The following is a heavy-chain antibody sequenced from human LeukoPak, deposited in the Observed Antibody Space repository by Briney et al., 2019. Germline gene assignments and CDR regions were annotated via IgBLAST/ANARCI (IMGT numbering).Heavy chain of an antibody. V-gene: IGHV4-61*08. Sequence: SETLSLTCTVSGGSISSGGYYWSWIRQHPGKGLEWIGYIYYSGSTNYNPSLKSRVTISVDTSKNQFSLKLSSVTAADTAVYYCAGERWNDGRFDYWGQGTLVTVSS. CDR2: IYYSGST. J-gene: IGHJ4*02. D-gene: IGHD1-1*01. CDR1: GGSISSGGYY. CDR3: AGERWNDGRFDY.